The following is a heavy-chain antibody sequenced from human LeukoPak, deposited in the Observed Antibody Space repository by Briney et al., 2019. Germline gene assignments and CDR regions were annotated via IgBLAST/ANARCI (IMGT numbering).Heavy chain of an antibody. V-gene: IGHV4-31*03. CDR3: ARTSYSSMGAFDI. J-gene: IGHJ3*02. CDR1: GDSISGYY. D-gene: IGHD6-13*01. CDR2: IYYSGST. Sequence: SETLSLTCIVSGDSISGYYWSWIRQHPGKGLEWIGYIYYSGSTYYNPSLKSRLTISVDTSKSQFSLRLSSVTAADTAVYYCARTSYSSMGAFDIWGQGTMVTVSS.